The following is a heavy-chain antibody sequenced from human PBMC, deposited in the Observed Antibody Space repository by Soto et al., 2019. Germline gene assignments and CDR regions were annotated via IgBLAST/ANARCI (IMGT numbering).Heavy chain of an antibody. Sequence: QVQLVESGGGVVQPGRSLRLSCAASGFTFSSYGMHWVRQAPGKGLEWVAVIWYDGSNKYYADYVKGRFTISRDNSKNTLYLQMNSLRAEDTAVYYCARDPPIRCSSTSCYPDYWGQGTLVTVSS. D-gene: IGHD2-2*01. V-gene: IGHV3-33*01. CDR2: IWYDGSNK. CDR1: GFTFSSYG. J-gene: IGHJ4*02. CDR3: ARDPPIRCSSTSCYPDY.